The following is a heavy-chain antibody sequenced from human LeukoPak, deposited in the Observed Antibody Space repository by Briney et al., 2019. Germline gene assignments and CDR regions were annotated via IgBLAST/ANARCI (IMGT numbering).Heavy chain of an antibody. CDR2: ISGSGGST. CDR3: AKDHVILRRNDAFDI. D-gene: IGHD3-3*01. Sequence: GGSLRLSCAASGFTFSSYAMGWVRQAPGKGLEWVSAISGSGGSTYYAGSVKGRFTVSRDNSKNTLYLQMNSLRAEDTALYYCAKDHVILRRNDAFDIWGQGTMVTVSS. V-gene: IGHV3-23*01. J-gene: IGHJ3*02. CDR1: GFTFSSYA.